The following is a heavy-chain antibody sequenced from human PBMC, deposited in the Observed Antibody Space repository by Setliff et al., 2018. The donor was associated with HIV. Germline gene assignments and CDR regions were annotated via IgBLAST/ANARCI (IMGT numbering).Heavy chain of an antibody. V-gene: IGHV1-18*01. CDR1: GYTFTSYG. CDR3: ARVPRNYYYYYMDV. J-gene: IGHJ6*03. Sequence: ASVKVSCKASGYTFTSYGISWVRQAPGQGLEWMGWISAYTGNTNYAQKFHGRVSMTTDSSTSTGYMELTSLRSDDTAVYYCARVPRNYYYYYMDVWGKGTTVTVSS. CDR2: ISAYTGNT.